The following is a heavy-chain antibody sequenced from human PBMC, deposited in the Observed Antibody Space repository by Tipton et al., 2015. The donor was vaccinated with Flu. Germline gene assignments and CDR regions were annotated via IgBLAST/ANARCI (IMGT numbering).Heavy chain of an antibody. J-gene: IGHJ4*02. Sequence: SLRLSCAASGFTFARYAMSWVRQAPGKGLEWVSNIRGSSGRGAGTYYADSVKGRFSISRDNSKNTLYLQMNSLRAEDTAIYYCAKVIPEFVAGLDYWGQGTLVTVSS. D-gene: IGHD6-19*01. CDR1: GFTFARYA. V-gene: IGHV3-23*01. CDR2: IRGSSGRGAGT. CDR3: AKVIPEFVAGLDY.